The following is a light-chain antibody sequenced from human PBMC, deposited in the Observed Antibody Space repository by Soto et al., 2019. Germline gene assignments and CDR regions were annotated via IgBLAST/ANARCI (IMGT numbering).Light chain of an antibody. V-gene: IGKV3-20*01. Sequence: EIVLTQSPGTLSLSPGERATLSCRASQSVSSSYLAWYQHKPGQAPRLLIYGASSRATGIPARFSGSGSGTDFTLTISRLEPEDFAVYFCQQYGSSPLTFGGGTKVDIK. CDR3: QQYGSSPLT. CDR2: GAS. J-gene: IGKJ4*01. CDR1: QSVSSSY.